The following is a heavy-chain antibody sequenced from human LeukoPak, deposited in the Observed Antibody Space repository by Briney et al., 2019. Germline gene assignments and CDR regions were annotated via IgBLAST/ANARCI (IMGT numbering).Heavy chain of an antibody. V-gene: IGHV3-7*01. D-gene: IGHD5-18*01. J-gene: IGHJ5*02. CDR3: ARVVVQLWLPYNWFDP. CDR1: GFTFSSYW. CDR2: IKQDGSEK. Sequence: PGGSLGLSCAASGFTFSSYWMSWVRQAPGKGLEWVANIKQDGSEKYYVDSVKGRFTISRDNAKNSLYLQMNSLRAEDTAVYYCARVVVQLWLPYNWFDPWGQGTLVTVSS.